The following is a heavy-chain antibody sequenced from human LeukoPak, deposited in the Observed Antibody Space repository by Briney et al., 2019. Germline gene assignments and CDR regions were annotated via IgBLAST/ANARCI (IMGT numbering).Heavy chain of an antibody. CDR3: AATMKRDYGDTNLDH. Sequence: SETLSLTCIVSGGSISTYYWSWIRQPPGKGLEWIGYMFYGGATHYNPSLKSRVTIPADISNNQLSLMVTAVNAADTAVYYCAATMKRDYGDTNLDHWGQGTLVIVSS. V-gene: IGHV4-59*03. CDR2: MFYGGAT. J-gene: IGHJ4*02. CDR1: GGSISTYY. D-gene: IGHD4-17*01.